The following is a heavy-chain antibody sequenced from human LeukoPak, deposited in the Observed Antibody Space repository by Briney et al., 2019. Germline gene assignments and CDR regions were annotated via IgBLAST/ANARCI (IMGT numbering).Heavy chain of an antibody. CDR3: ARDRGWSIAARPDH. CDR2: ISSSSSYI. V-gene: IGHV3-21*01. J-gene: IGHJ3*01. Sequence: PGGSLRLSCAASGFTFSSYSMNWVRQAPGKGLEWVSSISSSSSYIYYADSVKGRFTISRDNAKNSLYLQMNSLRAEDTAVYYCARDRGWSIAARPDHWGQGTMVTVSS. D-gene: IGHD6-6*01. CDR1: GFTFSSYS.